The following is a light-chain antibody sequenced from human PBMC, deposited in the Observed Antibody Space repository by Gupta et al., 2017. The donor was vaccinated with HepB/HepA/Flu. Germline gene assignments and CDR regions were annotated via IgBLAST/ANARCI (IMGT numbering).Light chain of an antibody. Sequence: QLVLSQSPSASASLAASVNLTCTLSSGHSSYAIAWHQQQPEKGPRYLMKLNSDGSHSKGDGIPDRFSGSSSGAERYLTISSLQSEDEADYYCQTWGTGMGVFGGGTKLTVL. CDR2: LNSDGSH. CDR3: QTWGTGMGV. J-gene: IGLJ3*02. CDR1: SGHSSYA. V-gene: IGLV4-69*01.